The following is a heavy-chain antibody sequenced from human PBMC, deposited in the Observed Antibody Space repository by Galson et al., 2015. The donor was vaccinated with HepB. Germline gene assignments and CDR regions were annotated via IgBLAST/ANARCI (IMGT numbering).Heavy chain of an antibody. J-gene: IGHJ3*02. D-gene: IGHD3-10*01. V-gene: IGHV4-31*03. CDR2: IYYSGST. CDR3: ARDRGGSGMNAFEI. CDR1: GGSISSSGYY. Sequence: TLSLTCTVSGGSISSSGYYWTWIRQHPGKGLEWIGNIYYSGSTDYNPSLKSRVTISVDRSRKHFSLNLGSVTAADTAVYYCARDRGGSGMNAFEIWGQGTMVTVSA.